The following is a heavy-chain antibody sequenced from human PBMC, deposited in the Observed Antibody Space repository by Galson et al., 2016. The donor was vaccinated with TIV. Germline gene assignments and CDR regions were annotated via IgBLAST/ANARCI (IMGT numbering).Heavy chain of an antibody. CDR1: GYSFAPFW. CDR3: ARHHDFWSGPGYFYMDV. J-gene: IGHJ6*03. CDR2: IYPADSET. Sequence: QSGAEVKKPGESLKISCKASGYSFAPFWVGWVRQMPGQGLEWMGVIYPADSETRYSPSFQGQVTISADKSISTAYLQWSSLKASDTAIDYCARHHDFWSGPGYFYMDVWGKGTTVSVSS. V-gene: IGHV5-51*01. D-gene: IGHD3-3*01.